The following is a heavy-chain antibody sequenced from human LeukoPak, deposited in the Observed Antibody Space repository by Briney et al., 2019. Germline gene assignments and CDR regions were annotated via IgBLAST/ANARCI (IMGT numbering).Heavy chain of an antibody. J-gene: IGHJ4*02. CDR1: GYTFTGYY. CDR2: INPNSGGT. CDR3: ARDTAMAIALYFDY. V-gene: IGHV1-2*02. D-gene: IGHD5-18*01. Sequence: VASVKVSCKASGYTFTGYYMHWVRQAPGQGLEWMGWINPNSGGTNYAQKFQGRVTMTRDTSISTAYMELSRLRSDDTAVYYCARDTAMAIALYFDYWGQGTLVTVSS.